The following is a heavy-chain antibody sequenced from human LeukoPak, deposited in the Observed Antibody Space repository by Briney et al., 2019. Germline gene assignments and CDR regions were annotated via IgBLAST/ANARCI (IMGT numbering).Heavy chain of an antibody. Sequence: SETLSLTCTVSGGSISSYYWSWFRQPPGKGLEWIGFVYNTGTTKYNPSLKSRVTISRDTSRNQFSLKLTSVTAADTAVYYCARDLVSTGPYYYSMDIWGQGTTVTVSS. D-gene: IGHD5/OR15-5a*01. CDR3: ARDLVSTGPYYYSMDI. J-gene: IGHJ6*02. CDR2: VYNTGTT. CDR1: GGSISSYY. V-gene: IGHV4-59*01.